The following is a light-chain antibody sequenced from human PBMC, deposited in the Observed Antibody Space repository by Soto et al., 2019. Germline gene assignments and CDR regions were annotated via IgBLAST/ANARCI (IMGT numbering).Light chain of an antibody. CDR2: GNS. J-gene: IGLJ2*01. CDR3: XSYDSSLSGVV. CDR1: SSNIGAGYD. V-gene: IGLV1-40*01. Sequence: QSVLTQPPSVSGAPGQRVTISCTGSSSNIGAGYDVHWYQQFPGTAPKLLIYGNSNRPSGVPDRFSGSKSGTSASLAITGLQXXXXXDXXXXSYDSSLSGVVFGGGTKLXVL.